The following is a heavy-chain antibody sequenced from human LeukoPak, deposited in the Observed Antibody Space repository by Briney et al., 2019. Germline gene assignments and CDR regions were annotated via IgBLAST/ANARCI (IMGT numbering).Heavy chain of an antibody. CDR3: ASSNSGSYNDAFDM. CDR2: TYYSGST. CDR1: GGSISSYY. V-gene: IGHV4-59*01. J-gene: IGHJ3*02. Sequence: SETLSLTCTVSGGSISSYYWNWIRQPPGKGLEWLGYTYYSGSTKYNPSLKSRVSISVDTSKNQFSLKLNSVTAADTAVYYCASSNSGSYNDAFDMWGQGTKVTVSS. D-gene: IGHD1-26*01.